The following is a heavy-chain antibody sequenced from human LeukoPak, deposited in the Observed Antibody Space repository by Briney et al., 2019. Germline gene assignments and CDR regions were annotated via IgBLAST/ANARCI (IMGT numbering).Heavy chain of an antibody. V-gene: IGHV3-23*01. CDR3: AKSTGNYYDSSGYYDY. J-gene: IGHJ4*02. CDR2: ISGSGGST. Sequence: PGGSLRLSCAASGFTFSSYGMSWVRQAPGKGLEWVSAISGSGGSTYYADSVKGRFTISRDNSKNTLYLQMNSLRAEDTAVYYCAKSTGNYYDSSGYYDYWGQGTLVTVSS. CDR1: GFTFSSYG. D-gene: IGHD3-22*01.